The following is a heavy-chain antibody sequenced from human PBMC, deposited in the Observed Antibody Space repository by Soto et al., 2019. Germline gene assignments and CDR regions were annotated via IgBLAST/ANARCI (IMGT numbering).Heavy chain of an antibody. Sequence: GGSLRLSCAASGFTFSSYNMNWVRQAPGKGLEWVSYISSSSSSIYYADSVKGRFTISRDNAKNSLYLQMNSLRAEDTAVYYCAKYTYSSRLDYWGQGTLVTVSS. J-gene: IGHJ4*01. CDR2: ISSSSSSI. V-gene: IGHV3-48*01. D-gene: IGHD6-13*01. CDR3: AKYTYSSRLDY. CDR1: GFTFSSYN.